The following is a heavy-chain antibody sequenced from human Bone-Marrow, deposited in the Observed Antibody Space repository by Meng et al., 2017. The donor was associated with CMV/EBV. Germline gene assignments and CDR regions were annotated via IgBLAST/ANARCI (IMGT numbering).Heavy chain of an antibody. D-gene: IGHD5/OR15-5a*01. V-gene: IGHV3-15*01. Sequence: GESLKISCAASGFTFSSYEMNWVRQAPGKGLEWVGRIKSKTDGGTTDYAAPVKGRFSISRDDSKNTLYLQMNSLKAEDTAVYYCTTDPRKDIVSPWGQGTLVTVSS. J-gene: IGHJ5*02. CDR1: GFTFSSYE. CDR2: IKSKTDGGTT. CDR3: TTDPRKDIVSP.